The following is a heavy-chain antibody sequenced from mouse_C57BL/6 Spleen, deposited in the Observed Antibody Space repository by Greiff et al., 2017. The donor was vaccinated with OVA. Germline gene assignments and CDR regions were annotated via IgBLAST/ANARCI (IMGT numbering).Heavy chain of an antibody. CDR1: GYTFTSYG. V-gene: IGHV1-58*01. CDR3: ARGGKSYGSSLWYFDV. J-gene: IGHJ1*03. D-gene: IGHD1-1*01. Sequence: VQLKQSGAELVRPGSSVKMSCKTSGYTFTSYGINWVKQRPGQGLEWIGYIYIGNGYTEYNEKFKGKATLTSDTSSSTAYRQLSSLTSEDSAIYFWARGGKSYGSSLWYFDVWGTGTTVTVSS. CDR2: IYIGNGYT.